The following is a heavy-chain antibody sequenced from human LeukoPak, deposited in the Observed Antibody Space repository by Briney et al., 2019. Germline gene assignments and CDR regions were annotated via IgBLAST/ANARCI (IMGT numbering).Heavy chain of an antibody. Sequence: GGSLRLSCAASGFTFTNAWMTWVRQAPGKGLEWVGRIKSKGDGETTDYAAPVKCRFSMSRDDSKATMYMQMYSLEAEDTAVYYCTTDLGLTMIRGVIVYWGQGALVTVSS. CDR3: TTDLGLTMIRGVIVY. D-gene: IGHD3-10*01. CDR2: IKSKGDGETT. CDR1: GFTFTNAW. V-gene: IGHV3-15*01. J-gene: IGHJ4*02.